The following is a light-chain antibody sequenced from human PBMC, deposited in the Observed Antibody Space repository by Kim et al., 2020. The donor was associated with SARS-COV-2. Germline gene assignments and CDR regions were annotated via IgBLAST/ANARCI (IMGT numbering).Light chain of an antibody. V-gene: IGKV1-17*01. J-gene: IGKJ5*01. CDR2: GES. Sequence: DIQMTPSPSSLSASVGDRVTITCRASQDIRNDLGWYQQNPGSAPKRLIYGESSLQSGVPSRFSGSGSGTEFTLTISCLQPEDFSTCFCLKHNTYPITFGQGTRLEIK. CDR1: QDIRND. CDR3: LKHNTYPIT.